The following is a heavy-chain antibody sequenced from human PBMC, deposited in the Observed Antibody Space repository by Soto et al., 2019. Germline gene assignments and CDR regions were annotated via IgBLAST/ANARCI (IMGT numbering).Heavy chain of an antibody. V-gene: IGHV3-66*01. CDR3: ARDAEYHSGMDV. D-gene: IGHD2-2*01. CDR2: IYSGGST. J-gene: IGHJ6*02. Sequence: GGSLRLSCAASGFTVSSNYMSWVRQAPGKGLEWVSVIYSGGSTYYADSVKGRFTISRDNAKNSLYLQMNSLRAEDTAVYYCARDAEYHSGMDVWGQGTKVTVS. CDR1: GFTVSSNY.